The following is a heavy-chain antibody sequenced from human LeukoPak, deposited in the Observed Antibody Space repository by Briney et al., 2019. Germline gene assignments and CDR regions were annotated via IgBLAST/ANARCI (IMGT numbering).Heavy chain of an antibody. Sequence: SETLSLTCTVPGGSISSSSYYWGWIRQPPGKGLEWIGSIYYSGSTYYNPSLKSRVTISVDTSKNQFSLKLSSVTAADTAVYYCARYDSGSYLYYFDYWGQGTLVTVSS. CDR2: IYYSGST. V-gene: IGHV4-39*07. D-gene: IGHD1-26*01. J-gene: IGHJ4*02. CDR3: ARYDSGSYLYYFDY. CDR1: GGSISSSSYY.